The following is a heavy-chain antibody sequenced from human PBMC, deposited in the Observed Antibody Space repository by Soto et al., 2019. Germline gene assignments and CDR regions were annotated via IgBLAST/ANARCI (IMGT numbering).Heavy chain of an antibody. CDR2: IYDSGGT. V-gene: IGHV4-59*01. Sequence: QVQLQESGPGLVKPSETLSLTCTVSGGSISSYYWSWIRQSPGKGLEWIGYIYDSGGTNYNPSLQRRVTISVDTSKNQFSLKLSSVPAADTAVYYCARDRGHYSPRSRAFDIWGQGTRVTVSS. D-gene: IGHD2-21*01. J-gene: IGHJ3*02. CDR1: GGSISSYY. CDR3: ARDRGHYSPRSRAFDI.